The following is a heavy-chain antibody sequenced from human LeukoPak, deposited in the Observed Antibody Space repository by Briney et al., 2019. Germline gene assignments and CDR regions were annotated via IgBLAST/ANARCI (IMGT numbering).Heavy chain of an antibody. CDR1: GYIFTDYY. CDR3: AREAVRYCGGDCQVDY. CDR2: INPNSGGT. Sequence: ASVKVSCEASGYIFTDYYIHWVRQAPGQGLEWMGWINPNSGGTNYAQEFQGRVTMTRDTSITTTYMDLSRLKSDDTAVYYCAREAVRYCGGDCQVDYWGQGTLVTVSS. V-gene: IGHV1-2*02. J-gene: IGHJ4*02. D-gene: IGHD2-21*02.